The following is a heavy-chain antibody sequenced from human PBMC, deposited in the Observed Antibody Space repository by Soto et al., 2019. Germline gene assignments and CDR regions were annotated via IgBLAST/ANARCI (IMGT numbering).Heavy chain of an antibody. CDR3: ARGPSGDKIDY. D-gene: IGHD7-27*01. V-gene: IGHV4-30-4*01. CDR2: IYDGGTT. J-gene: IGHJ4*02. CDR1: GGSISSAAYC. Sequence: SETRSLTCTVSGGSISSAAYCWSWIRQSPDKGLEWIGHIYDGGTTYSSPSLKGRVTISADTSETQFSLKLSSVSAADTAVYYCARGPSGDKIDYWGQGIQVTVSS.